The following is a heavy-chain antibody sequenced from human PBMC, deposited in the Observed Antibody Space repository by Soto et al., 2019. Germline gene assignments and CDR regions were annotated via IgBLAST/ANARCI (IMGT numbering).Heavy chain of an antibody. CDR2: VYYTGST. V-gene: IGHV4-59*01. CDR1: GGSISGSY. CDR3: ARSVAAPGAHIDY. Sequence: SETLSLTCSVSGGSISGSYGSWIRQSPGKGLEWLGYVYYTGSTNYSPSLRSRVSISVDTSKSEFSLKLSSVTAADTAVYFCARSVAAPGAHIDYWGQGTQVTVAS. D-gene: IGHD6-13*01. J-gene: IGHJ4*02.